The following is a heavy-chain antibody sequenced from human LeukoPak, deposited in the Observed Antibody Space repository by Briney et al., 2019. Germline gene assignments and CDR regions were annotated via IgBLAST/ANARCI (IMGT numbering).Heavy chain of an antibody. D-gene: IGHD3-22*01. CDR1: GFTFSNYA. CDR3: ARDYYARRFDY. Sequence: GGSLRLSCAASGFTFSNYALSWVRQAPGKGLEWVAAISTTSGNIYYADSVKGRFTISRDNAKNSLYLQMNSLRAEDTAVYYCARDYYARRFDYWGQGTLVTVSS. CDR2: ISTTSGNI. J-gene: IGHJ4*02. V-gene: IGHV3-21*01.